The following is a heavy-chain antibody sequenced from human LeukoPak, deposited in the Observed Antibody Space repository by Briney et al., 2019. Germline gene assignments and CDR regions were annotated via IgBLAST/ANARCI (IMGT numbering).Heavy chain of an antibody. Sequence: ASVKVSCKASGYTFTSYAMHWVRQAPGQRLEWMGWINAGNGNTKYSQKFQGRVTITRDTSASTAYMELSSLRSEDTAVYYCARDSSGYYQGAPFDYWGQGTLVTVSS. V-gene: IGHV1-3*01. J-gene: IGHJ4*02. CDR3: ARDSSGYYQGAPFDY. D-gene: IGHD3-3*01. CDR2: INAGNGNT. CDR1: GYTFTSYA.